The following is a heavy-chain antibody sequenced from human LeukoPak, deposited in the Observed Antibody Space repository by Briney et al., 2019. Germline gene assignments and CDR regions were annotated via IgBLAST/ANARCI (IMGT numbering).Heavy chain of an antibody. CDR3: ARHIRPGQWLAPADY. D-gene: IGHD6-19*01. J-gene: IGHJ4*02. Sequence: PGESLKISCKGSGYSFTSYWIGWVRQMPGKGLERMGEIDPSDSYTNYSPSFQGHVTISVDKSISTAYLQWSSLKASDTAMYYCARHIRPGQWLAPADYWGQGTLVTVSS. CDR2: IDPSDSYT. CDR1: GYSFTSYW. V-gene: IGHV5-10-1*01.